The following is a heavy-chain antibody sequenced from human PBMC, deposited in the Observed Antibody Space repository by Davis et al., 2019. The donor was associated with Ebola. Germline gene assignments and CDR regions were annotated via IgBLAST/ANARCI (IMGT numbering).Heavy chain of an antibody. CDR3: ARGRRGDYVFDY. CDR1: GYTFTSYA. CDR2: INAGNGNT. Sequence: ASVKVSCKASGYTFTSYAMHWLRQAPGQRLEWMGWINAGNGNTKYSQKFQGRVTITADKSTSTAYMELSSLRSEDTAVYYCARGRRGDYVFDYWGQGTLVTVSS. J-gene: IGHJ4*02. V-gene: IGHV1-3*01. D-gene: IGHD4-17*01.